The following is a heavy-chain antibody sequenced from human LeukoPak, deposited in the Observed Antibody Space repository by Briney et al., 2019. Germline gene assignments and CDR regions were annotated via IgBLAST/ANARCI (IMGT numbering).Heavy chain of an antibody. D-gene: IGHD3-10*01. CDR2: INQDGSEK. J-gene: IGHJ4*02. CDR1: GLTFSSYW. Sequence: GGSLRLSCAASGLTFSSYWMSWVRQAPAKGLEWVANINQDGSEKYYADSVKGRSTISRGNAKNSLYLQMNSLRAEDTAVYYCVRDFKLMDRAYWGQGTLVTVSS. CDR3: VRDFKLMDRAY. V-gene: IGHV3-7*05.